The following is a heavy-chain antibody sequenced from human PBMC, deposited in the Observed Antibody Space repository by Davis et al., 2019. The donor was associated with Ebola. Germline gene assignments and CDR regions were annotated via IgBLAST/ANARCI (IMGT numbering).Heavy chain of an antibody. CDR3: ARARIIAQSYYFDY. D-gene: IGHD6-6*01. V-gene: IGHV4-59*01. Sequence: MPSDTLSLTFAVSGGSPTTYYWSCIRQPPGKGLEWIGYISYSGNTNYNPPLKSRVTISVDTSKNQFSLKLSSVTAADTAVYYCARARIIAQSYYFDYWGQGTLVTVSS. CDR2: ISYSGNT. J-gene: IGHJ4*02. CDR1: GGSPTTYY.